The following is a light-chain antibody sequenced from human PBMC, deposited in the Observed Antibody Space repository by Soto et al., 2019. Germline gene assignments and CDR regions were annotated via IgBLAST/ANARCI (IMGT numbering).Light chain of an antibody. CDR2: AAS. V-gene: IGKV1-39*01. CDR1: QSISSY. Sequence: DIQMTQSPSSLSASVGDRVTITCRASQSISSYLNWYQQKPGKAPMLLIYAASNLQGGVPSRFSGSGSGTDFTLTISSLQPEDFATYYCQQTYSTLTFGGGTKVEIK. J-gene: IGKJ4*01. CDR3: QQTYSTLT.